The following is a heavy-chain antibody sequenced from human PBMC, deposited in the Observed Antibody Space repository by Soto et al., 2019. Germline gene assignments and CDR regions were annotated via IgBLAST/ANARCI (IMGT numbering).Heavy chain of an antibody. J-gene: IGHJ4*02. CDR3: AGGRSRGAALDY. Sequence: QVQLQQWGAGLLKPSETLSLTCAVYGGSFSGYYWSWIRQPPGKGLEWIGEINHSGSTNYNPSLKSRVTISVDTSKNQFFLKLSSVTAADTAVYYCAGGRSRGAALDYWGQGTLVTVSS. D-gene: IGHD6-6*01. CDR2: INHSGST. CDR1: GGSFSGYY. V-gene: IGHV4-34*01.